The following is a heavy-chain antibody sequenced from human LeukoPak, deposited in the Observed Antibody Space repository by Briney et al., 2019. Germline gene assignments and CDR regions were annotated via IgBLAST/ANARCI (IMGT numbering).Heavy chain of an antibody. J-gene: IGHJ4*02. CDR1: RFSFTIYA. CDR2: VSHDGRTQ. V-gene: IGHV3-30*10. Sequence: GGALRLSCPASRFSFTIYAMQWVRQAPAKGLEWVAVVSHDGRTQYYTDSVRGRFTISRDNSKSTFYLQMSRLRTDDTAVYYCARAIVGTKIFDYWGQGTRVAVSS. CDR3: ARAIVGTKIFDY. D-gene: IGHD5-12*01.